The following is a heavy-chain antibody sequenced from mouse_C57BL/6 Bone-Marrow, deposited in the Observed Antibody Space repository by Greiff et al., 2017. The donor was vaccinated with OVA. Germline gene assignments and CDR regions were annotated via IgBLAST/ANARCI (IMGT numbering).Heavy chain of an antibody. CDR2: ISDGGSYT. D-gene: IGHD1-1*01. CDR3: ARDYYGSSYFDY. Sequence: DVKLVESGGGLVKPGGSLKLSCAASGFTFSSYAMSWVRQTPEKRLEWVATISDGGSYTYYPDNVKGRFTISRDNAKNNLYLQMSHLKSEDTAMYYCARDYYGSSYFDYWGQGTTRTVSS. V-gene: IGHV5-4*01. J-gene: IGHJ2*01. CDR1: GFTFSSYA.